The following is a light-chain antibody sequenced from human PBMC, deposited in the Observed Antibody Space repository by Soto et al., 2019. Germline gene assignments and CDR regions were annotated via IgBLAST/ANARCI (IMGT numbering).Light chain of an antibody. CDR2: DAS. V-gene: IGKV3-11*01. CDR3: QQRSNWPST. CDR1: QSVSSY. J-gene: IGKJ4*01. Sequence: EIVLTQSPATLSFSPGERAALSCRASQSVSSYLAWYQQKPGQAPRLLIYDASKRTPGIPARFTGSGSGTDFTLTISSLEPEDFAVYFCQQRSNWPSTFGGGTKVEI.